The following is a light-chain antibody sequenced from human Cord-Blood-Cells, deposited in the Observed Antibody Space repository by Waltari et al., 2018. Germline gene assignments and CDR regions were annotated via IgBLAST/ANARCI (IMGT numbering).Light chain of an antibody. CDR2: WAS. CDR1: QSVLYSSNNKNY. CDR3: QQYYSTPIT. Sequence: DIVMTQSPDSLAVSLGERATINSKPSQSVLYSSNNKNYLAWYQQKPGQPPKLLIYWASTRESGVPDRFSGSGSGTDFTLTISSLQAEDVAVYYCQQYYSTPITFGQGTRLEIK. V-gene: IGKV4-1*01. J-gene: IGKJ5*01.